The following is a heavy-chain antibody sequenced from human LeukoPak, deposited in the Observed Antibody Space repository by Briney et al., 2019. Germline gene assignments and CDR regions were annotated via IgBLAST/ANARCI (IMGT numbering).Heavy chain of an antibody. D-gene: IGHD3-9*01. CDR3: AKSFGYYDILTGYPDDAFDI. J-gene: IGHJ3*02. V-gene: IGHV3-23*01. CDR2: FSGSGGST. CDR1: GFTFSSYA. Sequence: GGSLRLSCAASGFTFSSYAMSWVRQSPGKGLEWVSAFSGSGGSTYYADSVKGRFTISRDNSKNTLYLQMNSLRAEDTAVYYCAKSFGYYDILTGYPDDAFDIWGQGTMVTVSS.